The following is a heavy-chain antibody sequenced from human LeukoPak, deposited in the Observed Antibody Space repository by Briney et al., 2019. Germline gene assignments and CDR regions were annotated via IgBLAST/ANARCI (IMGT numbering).Heavy chain of an antibody. Sequence: SETLSLTCTVSGGSISSSSYYWGWIRQPPGKGLEWIGCIYYSGSTYYNPSLKSRVTIPVDTSKNQFSLKLSSVTAADTAVYYCARLAYSYYYDSSNAFDIWGQGTMVTVSS. CDR3: ARLAYSYYYDSSNAFDI. J-gene: IGHJ3*02. CDR1: GGSISSSSYY. D-gene: IGHD3-22*01. CDR2: IYYSGST. V-gene: IGHV4-39*01.